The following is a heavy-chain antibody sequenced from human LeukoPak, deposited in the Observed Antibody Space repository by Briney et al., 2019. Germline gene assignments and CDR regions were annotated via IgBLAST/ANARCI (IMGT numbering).Heavy chain of an antibody. CDR3: ASPPPKRGYYGPLSY. CDR2: IIPIFGTA. CDR1: GGTFSSYA. D-gene: IGHD3-22*01. Sequence: SVKVSCKASGGTFSSYAISWVRQAPGQGLEWMGGIIPIFGTANYAQKFQGRVTITTDESTSTAYMELSSLRSEDTAVYYCASPPPKRGYYGPLSYWGQGTLVTVSS. J-gene: IGHJ4*02. V-gene: IGHV1-69*05.